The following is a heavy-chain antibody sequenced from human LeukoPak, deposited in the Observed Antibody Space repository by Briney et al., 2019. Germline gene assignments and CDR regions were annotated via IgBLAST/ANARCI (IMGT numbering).Heavy chain of an antibody. J-gene: IGHJ3*02. Sequence: GGSLRLSCAASGFTFSSYAMSWVRQAPGKGLEWVGRIKSKTDGGTTDYAAPVKGRFTISRDDSKNTLYLQMNSLKTEDTAVYYCTTAYSSSSGIDAFDIWGQGTMVTVSS. CDR2: IKSKTDGGTT. CDR1: GFTFSSYA. CDR3: TTAYSSSSGIDAFDI. V-gene: IGHV3-15*01. D-gene: IGHD6-6*01.